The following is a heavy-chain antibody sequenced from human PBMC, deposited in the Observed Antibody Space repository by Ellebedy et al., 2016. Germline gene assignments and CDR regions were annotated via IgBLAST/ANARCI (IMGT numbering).Heavy chain of an antibody. D-gene: IGHD6-6*01. J-gene: IGHJ4*02. CDR3: ARERRRPYSSSSL. CDR1: GGSFSGYY. CDR2: INHSGST. Sequence: SETLSLTCAVYGGSFSGYYWSWIRQPPGKGLEWIGEINHSGSTNYNPSLKSRVTISVDTSKNQFSLKLSSVTAADTAVYYCARERRRPYSSSSLWGQGTLVTVSS. V-gene: IGHV4-34*01.